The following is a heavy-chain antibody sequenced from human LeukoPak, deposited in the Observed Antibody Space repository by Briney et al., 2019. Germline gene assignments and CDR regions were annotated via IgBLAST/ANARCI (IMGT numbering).Heavy chain of an antibody. Sequence: PGGSLRLSCAASGFTFSNAWMSWVRQAPGKGLEWVGRIKSKTDGGTTDYAAPVKGRFTISRDDSKNTLYLQMNSLKTEDTAVYYCTTGPLGSSSWYRYWYFDLWGRGTLVTVSS. CDR3: TTGPLGSSSWYRYWYFDL. CDR1: GFTFSNAW. CDR2: IKSKTDGGTT. D-gene: IGHD6-13*01. V-gene: IGHV3-15*01. J-gene: IGHJ2*01.